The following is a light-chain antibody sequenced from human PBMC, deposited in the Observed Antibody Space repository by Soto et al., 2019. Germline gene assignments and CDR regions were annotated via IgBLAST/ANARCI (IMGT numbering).Light chain of an antibody. CDR2: TVS. Sequence: DIVMTQTPLSLPVTPGEPASISCGSSQSLLDSDDGNTYFDWYLQKPGQSTQLLIYTVSYRASEVPYRCSGNGSGTDFTPKSSRVEAEALGVYYCMQRIEFPLTFGGGAKVEIK. J-gene: IGKJ4*01. CDR3: MQRIEFPLT. CDR1: QSLLDSDDGNTY. V-gene: IGKV2-40*01.